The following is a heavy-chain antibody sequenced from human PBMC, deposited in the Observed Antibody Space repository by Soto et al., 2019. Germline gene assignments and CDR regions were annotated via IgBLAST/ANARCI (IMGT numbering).Heavy chain of an antibody. Sequence: QVRLQESGPGLVKPSQTLSLTCTVSGGSVRSGCVYWNWIRQHPGKGREWIGYMYNDGRSEYNPSIKSRVSISVETPKNPFSLQVMSVTVAETALYYCTRGAGYWGQGILVHVSS. V-gene: IGHV4-31*03. CDR1: GGSVRSGCVY. CDR3: TRGAGY. CDR2: MYNDGRS. J-gene: IGHJ4*02. D-gene: IGHD6-25*01.